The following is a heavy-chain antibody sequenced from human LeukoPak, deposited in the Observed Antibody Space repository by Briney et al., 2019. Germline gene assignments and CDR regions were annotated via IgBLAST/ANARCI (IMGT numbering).Heavy chain of an antibody. V-gene: IGHV4-61*02. Sequence: SETLSLTCVVSGGPITSTIYYWNWIRQPAGKGLEWIGRMYSGGSSDYNPSLKSRVTMSVDTSKNQLSLNLTSVTAADTAVYYCARGLGISKDYFDYWGQGTLVTVSS. D-gene: IGHD2/OR15-2a*01. CDR3: ARGLGISKDYFDY. J-gene: IGHJ4*02. CDR2: MYSGGSS. CDR1: GGPITSTIYY.